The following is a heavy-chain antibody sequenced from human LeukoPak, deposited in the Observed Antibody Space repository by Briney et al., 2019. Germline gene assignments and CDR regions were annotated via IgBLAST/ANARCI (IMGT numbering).Heavy chain of an antibody. CDR1: GYSFTNNY. D-gene: IGHD3-9*01. V-gene: IGHV1-46*01. CDR2: INPSGGNT. Sequence: ASVKVSCKTSGYSFTNNYMHWVRQAPGQGLEWMGIINPSGGNTSYAQKFQGRVTMTRDTSTSTIYMEVSSLRSEDTAVYYCARDQGLTGYFDYWGQGTLVTVSS. CDR3: ARDQGLTGYFDY. J-gene: IGHJ4*02.